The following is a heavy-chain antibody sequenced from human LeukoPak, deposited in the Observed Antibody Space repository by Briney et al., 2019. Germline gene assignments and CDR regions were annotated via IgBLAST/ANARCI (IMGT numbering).Heavy chain of an antibody. Sequence: ASVKVSCKASGYTFTGYYMHWVRQAPGQGLEWMGWINPNSGGTNYAQKFQGRVTMTRDTSISTAYMELSRLRSDDTAVYYCAREGDPYIEVVLAATGYWGQGTLVTVSS. D-gene: IGHD2-2*01. J-gene: IGHJ4*02. CDR2: INPNSGGT. CDR3: AREGDPYIEVVLAATGY. CDR1: GYTFTGYY. V-gene: IGHV1-2*02.